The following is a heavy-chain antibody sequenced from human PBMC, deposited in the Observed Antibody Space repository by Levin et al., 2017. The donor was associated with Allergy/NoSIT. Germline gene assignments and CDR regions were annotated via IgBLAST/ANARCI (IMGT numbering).Heavy chain of an antibody. CDR2: ISGSGGST. V-gene: IGHV3-23*01. D-gene: IGHD3-9*01. CDR3: AKDLTVVGYYDILTGYRNLYDY. J-gene: IGHJ4*02. Sequence: PGGSLRLSCAASGFTFSSYAMSWVSQAPGKGLEWVSAISGSGGSTYYADSVKGRFTISRDNSKNTLYLQMNSLRAEDTAVYYCAKDLTVVGYYDILTGYRNLYDYWGQGPLVTVSS. CDR1: GFTFSSYA.